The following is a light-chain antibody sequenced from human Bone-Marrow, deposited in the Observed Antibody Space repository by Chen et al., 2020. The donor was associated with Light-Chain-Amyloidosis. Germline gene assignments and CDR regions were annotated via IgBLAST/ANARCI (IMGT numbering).Light chain of an antibody. J-gene: IGLJ2*01. Sequence: QSALPQPASVSGSPGQSITTSRLGTTSDVGTYNLVSWYQQPPGKTPKLIMFEDTQRPSGVSTRVSASKSVNTASLRIFRLQAEDEADYYCCSYAGSNTDVFGGGTKLTVL. CDR1: TSDVGTYNL. V-gene: IGLV2-23*01. CDR2: EDT. CDR3: CSYAGSNTDV.